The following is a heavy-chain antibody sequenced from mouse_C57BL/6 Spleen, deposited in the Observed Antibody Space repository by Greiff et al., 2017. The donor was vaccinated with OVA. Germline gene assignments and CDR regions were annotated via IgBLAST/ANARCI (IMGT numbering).Heavy chain of an antibody. CDR3: ARESYDYSYAMDY. V-gene: IGHV1-82*01. D-gene: IGHD2-4*01. J-gene: IGHJ4*01. CDR1: GYAFSSSW. CDR2: IYPGDGDT. Sequence: VQLQQSGPELVKPGASVKISCKASGYAFSSSWMNWVKQRPGKGLEWIGRIYPGDGDTNYNGKFKGKATLTADKSSSTAYMQLSSLTSEDSAVYFCARESYDYSYAMDYWGQGTSGTVSS.